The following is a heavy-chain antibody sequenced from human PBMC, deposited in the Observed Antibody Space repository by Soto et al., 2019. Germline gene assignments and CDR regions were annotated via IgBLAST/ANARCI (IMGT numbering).Heavy chain of an antibody. V-gene: IGHV3-21*01. CDR2: IGSSSSYI. Sequence: EVQLVESGGGLVKPGGSLRLSCADSGFTFSSYSMNWVRQAPGKGLEWVSSIGSSSSYIYYADSVKGRFTISRDNAKNSLYLQMNSLRAEDTAVYYCARDIIGGGYYWSVKPSYYYYGMDVWGQGTTVTVSS. D-gene: IGHD3-22*01. CDR3: ARDIIGGGYYWSVKPSYYYYGMDV. CDR1: GFTFSSYS. J-gene: IGHJ6*02.